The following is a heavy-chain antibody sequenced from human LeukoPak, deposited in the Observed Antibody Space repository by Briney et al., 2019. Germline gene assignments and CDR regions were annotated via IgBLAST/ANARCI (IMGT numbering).Heavy chain of an antibody. V-gene: IGHV1-2*06. CDR2: INPNRGGT. J-gene: IGHJ4*02. D-gene: IGHD6-13*01. Sequence: GASVKVSCTASGYTFTGYYIHWVRQAPGQGLEWMGRINPNRGGTNYAQKFQGTVTMTRDTSINTAYMELSRLTSDDTAVYYCARDRLAAAGSGGWGQGTLVTVSS. CDR3: ARDRLAAAGSGG. CDR1: GYTFTGYY.